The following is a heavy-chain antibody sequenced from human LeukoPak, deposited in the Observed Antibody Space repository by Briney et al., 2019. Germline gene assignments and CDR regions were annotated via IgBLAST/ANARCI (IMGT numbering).Heavy chain of an antibody. CDR1: GYTFTGYY. J-gene: IGHJ4*02. D-gene: IGHD4-17*01. Sequence: ASVKVSCKASGYTFTGYYMHWVRQAPGQGLEWMGGIIPIFGTANYAQKFQGRVTITADESTSTAYMELSSLRSEDTAVYYCARAGLAYGDYVDYFDYWGQGTLVTVSS. V-gene: IGHV1-69*13. CDR2: IIPIFGTA. CDR3: ARAGLAYGDYVDYFDY.